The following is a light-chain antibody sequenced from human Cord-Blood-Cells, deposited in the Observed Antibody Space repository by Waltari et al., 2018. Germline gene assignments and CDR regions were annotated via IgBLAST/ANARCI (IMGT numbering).Light chain of an antibody. CDR2: AVC. CDR1: SSDVGGYNY. J-gene: IGLJ2*01. V-gene: IGLV2-11*01. Sequence: QSALTHPRPVSGSPEQSVTISCSGTSSDVGGYNYVSWYQQHPGEAPKLMHYAVCNRPSGVPDRVGGSKTGTRPSLTFSGLQAGEEADNYCCSYAGCYPFVFGGGTKLTAL. CDR3: CSYAGCYPFV.